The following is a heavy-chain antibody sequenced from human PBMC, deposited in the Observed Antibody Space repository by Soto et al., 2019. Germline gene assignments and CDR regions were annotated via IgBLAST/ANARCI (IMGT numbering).Heavy chain of an antibody. V-gene: IGHV1-18*01. CDR1: GYTFTSYG. CDR2: ISAYNGNT. Sequence: ASVKVSCKASGYTFTSYGISWVRQAPGQGLEWMGWISAYNGNTNYAQKLQGRVTMTTNTSTSTAYMELSSLRSEDTAVYYCAGPIAVASTGFDYWGQGTLVTLSS. CDR3: AGPIAVASTGFDY. J-gene: IGHJ4*02. D-gene: IGHD6-19*01.